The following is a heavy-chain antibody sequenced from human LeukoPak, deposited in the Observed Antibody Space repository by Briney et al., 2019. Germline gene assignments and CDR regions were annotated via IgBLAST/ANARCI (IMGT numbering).Heavy chain of an antibody. Sequence: SVKVSCKASGGTFSSYAISWVRQAPGQGLEWMGRIIPILGIANYAQKFQGRVTITADKSTSTAYMELSSLRSEDTAVYYCARAGIAVAGTNYWGQGTLVTVSS. CDR3: ARAGIAVAGTNY. D-gene: IGHD6-19*01. V-gene: IGHV1-69*04. J-gene: IGHJ4*02. CDR1: GGTFSSYA. CDR2: IIPILGIA.